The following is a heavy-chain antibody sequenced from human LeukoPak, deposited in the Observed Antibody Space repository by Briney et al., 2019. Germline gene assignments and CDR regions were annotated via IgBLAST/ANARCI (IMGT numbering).Heavy chain of an antibody. CDR3: ARCQIVATIGIYY. V-gene: IGHV4-39*07. D-gene: IGHD5-12*01. J-gene: IGHJ4*02. CDR1: GGSISSSSYY. Sequence: SETLSLTCTVSGGSISSSSYYWGWIRQPPGKGLEWIGSIYYSGSTYYNPSLKSRVTISVDTSKNQFSLKLSSVTAADTAVYYCARCQIVATIGIYYWGQGTLVTVSS. CDR2: IYYSGST.